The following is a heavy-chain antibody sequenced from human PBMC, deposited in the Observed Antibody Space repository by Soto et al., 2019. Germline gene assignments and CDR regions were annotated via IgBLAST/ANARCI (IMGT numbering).Heavy chain of an antibody. CDR2: INSDGSST. V-gene: IGHV3-74*01. CDR3: ARVVPPDSSGYFDY. CDR1: GFTFSSYW. Sequence: EVQLVESGGGLVQPGGSLRLSCAASGFTFSSYWMHWVRQAPGKGLVCVSRINSDGSSTSYADSVKGRFTISRDNAKNTLDLQMNGRRAEDTAVYYCARVVPPDSSGYFDYWGQGTLVTVSS. J-gene: IGHJ4*02. D-gene: IGHD3-22*01.